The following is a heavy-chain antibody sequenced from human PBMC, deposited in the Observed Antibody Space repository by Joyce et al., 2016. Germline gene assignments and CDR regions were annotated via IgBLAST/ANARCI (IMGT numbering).Heavy chain of an antibody. Sequence: QVQLQQWGAGLLKPSETLSLTCGVYGAAFTPYPYWFSWIRQSPEKGLEWIGESHYTGATNYNPSFKSRVTMSVDTSKSQFFLKLTSMTAADTAVYYCAGGTDYVWVRPWGQGTLVTVSS. V-gene: IGHV4-34*02. J-gene: IGHJ4*02. CDR2: SHYTGAT. D-gene: IGHD3-16*01. CDR3: AGGTDYVWVRP. CDR1: GAAFTPYPYW.